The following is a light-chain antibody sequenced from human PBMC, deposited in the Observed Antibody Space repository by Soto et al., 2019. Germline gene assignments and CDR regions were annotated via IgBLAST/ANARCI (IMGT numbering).Light chain of an antibody. Sequence: EIVMTQSPDTLYVSPGEGATLSCRASQSVRTKLAWNQQKAGQAPRLLIYGASTRATGIPDRFSGSGSGTEFTLTISSLQSEDFAVYYCQQYNSWAPITFGQGTRLEIK. V-gene: IGKV3-15*01. CDR2: GAS. CDR1: QSVRTK. J-gene: IGKJ5*01. CDR3: QQYNSWAPIT.